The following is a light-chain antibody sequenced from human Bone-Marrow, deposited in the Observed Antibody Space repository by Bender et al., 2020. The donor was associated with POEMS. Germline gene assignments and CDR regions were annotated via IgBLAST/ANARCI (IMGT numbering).Light chain of an antibody. J-gene: IGLJ3*02. V-gene: IGLV2-11*01. Sequence: QSALTQPRSVSGSPGQSVTISCTGTSSDVGGYGYVSWYQQHPGKAPKVMIYEVSKRPSGISNRFSGSKSGNTASLTISGLQAEDEADFYCCAYAGSGILVFGGGTKVTVV. CDR1: SSDVGGYGY. CDR2: EVS. CDR3: CAYAGSGILV.